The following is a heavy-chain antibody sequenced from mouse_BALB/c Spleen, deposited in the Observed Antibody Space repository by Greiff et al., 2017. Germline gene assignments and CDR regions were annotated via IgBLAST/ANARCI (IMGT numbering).Heavy chain of an antibody. J-gene: IGHJ4*01. CDR3: ASPFTTVVATGAMDY. CDR2: IDPANGNT. CDR1: GFNIKDTY. V-gene: IGHV14-3*02. D-gene: IGHD1-1*01. Sequence: VQLKQSGAELVKPGASVKLSCTASGFNIKDTYMHWVKQRPEQGLEWIGRIDPANGNTKYDPKFQGKATITADTSSNTAYLQLSSLTSEDTAVYYCASPFTTVVATGAMDYWGQGTSVTVSS.